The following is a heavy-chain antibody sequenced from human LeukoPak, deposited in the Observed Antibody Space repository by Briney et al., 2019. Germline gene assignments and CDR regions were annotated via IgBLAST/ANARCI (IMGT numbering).Heavy chain of an antibody. V-gene: IGHV1-8*01. J-gene: IGHJ4*02. Sequence: ASVKGSCKASGYTFTSYDINWGRQATGQGLVWMGGMNPNSGNTGYAQKCQGRVTMTRNTSRSTAYMELSSLRSEDTAVYYCARYQHPASFDYWGQGPRVTVSA. CDR1: GYTFTSYD. CDR3: ARYQHPASFDY. CDR2: MNPNSGNT.